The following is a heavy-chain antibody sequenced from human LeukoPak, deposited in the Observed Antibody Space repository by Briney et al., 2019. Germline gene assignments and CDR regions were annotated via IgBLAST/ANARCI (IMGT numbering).Heavy chain of an antibody. CDR3: ARVAIAGPTTGGTVFFQH. D-gene: IGHD1-26*01. CDR1: GYTFTDYY. V-gene: IGHV1-2*02. Sequence: ASVKVSCKASGYTFTDYYVHWVRQAPGQGLEWMGWINPNSGGTNFPQKFQGRVTMTRDTSISTAYMELSSLRSDDTAVYYCARVAIAGPTTGGTVFFQHWGQGTLVTVSS. J-gene: IGHJ1*01. CDR2: INPNSGGT.